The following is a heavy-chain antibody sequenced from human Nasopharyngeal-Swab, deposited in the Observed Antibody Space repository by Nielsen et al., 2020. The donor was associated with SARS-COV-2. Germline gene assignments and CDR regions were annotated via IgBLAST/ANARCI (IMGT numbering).Heavy chain of an antibody. V-gene: IGHV3-23*01. J-gene: IGHJ4*02. Sequence: LKISCAASVFPFSSYAMSWVRQAPGKGLEWVSGISGSGGSTYYADSVKGRFTISRDNSKNTLYLQMNSLRTEDTAVYYCAKGPLRTTVPDYFDYWGQGTLVTVSS. D-gene: IGHD4-17*01. CDR1: VFPFSSYA. CDR3: AKGPLRTTVPDYFDY. CDR2: ISGSGGST.